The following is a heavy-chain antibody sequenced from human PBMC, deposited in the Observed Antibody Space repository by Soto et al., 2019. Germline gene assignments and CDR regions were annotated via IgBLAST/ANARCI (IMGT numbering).Heavy chain of an antibody. CDR1: GSTFTGYY. Sequence: AASVKVSCKASGSTFTGYYMHWVRQAPGQGLEWMGWINPNSGGTNYAQKFQGWVTMTRDTSISTAYMELSRLRSDDTAVYYCARGLMGTGSYYNYYYYYGMDVWGQGTTVTVSS. D-gene: IGHD3-10*01. CDR2: INPNSGGT. J-gene: IGHJ6*02. CDR3: ARGLMGTGSYYNYYYYYGMDV. V-gene: IGHV1-2*04.